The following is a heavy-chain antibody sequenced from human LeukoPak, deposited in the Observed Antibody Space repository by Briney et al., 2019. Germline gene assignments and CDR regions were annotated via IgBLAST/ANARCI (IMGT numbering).Heavy chain of an antibody. CDR1: GFTFSSYG. D-gene: IGHD3-16*01. Sequence: GGSLRLSCAASGFTFSSYGMHWVRQAPGKGLEWVAFIRYDGSNKYYADSVKGRFTISRDNAKNSLYLQMNGLGAEDTAVYYCARELNGYGYYFFDYWGPGTLVTVSS. CDR3: ARELNGYGYYFFDY. J-gene: IGHJ4*02. V-gene: IGHV3-30*02. CDR2: IRYDGSNK.